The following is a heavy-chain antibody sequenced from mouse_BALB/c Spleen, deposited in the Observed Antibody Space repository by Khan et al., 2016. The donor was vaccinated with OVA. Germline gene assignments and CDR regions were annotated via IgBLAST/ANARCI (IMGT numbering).Heavy chain of an antibody. CDR1: GFTFSSYG. CDR2: ISGDSNTI. CDR3: GTSYFYGYYFDY. D-gene: IGHD1-1*01. J-gene: IGHJ2*01. V-gene: IGHV5-17*02. Sequence: EVELVESGGGLVQPGGSRKLSCAASGFTFSSYGMHWVRQAPEKGLEWVAYISGDSNTIYYADTVKGRFTISRDNPKNTLLLQLTSLMSEDTARYYCGTSYFYGYYFDYWGPGTTVTVSS.